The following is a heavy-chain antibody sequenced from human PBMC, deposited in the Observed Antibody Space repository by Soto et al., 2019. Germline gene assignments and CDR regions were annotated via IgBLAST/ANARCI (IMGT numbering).Heavy chain of an antibody. D-gene: IGHD5-18*01. V-gene: IGHV3-53*01. J-gene: IGHJ4*02. CDR3: ATGYTYASAPRN. CDR1: GFTVSSNY. Sequence: EVQLVESGGGLIQPGGSLRLSCAASGFTVSSNYMSWVRQAPGKGPEWVSVIYTDGSTYYADSVKGRFTISRDNSKTTLYIQMNSLRAEDTAVYYCATGYTYASAPRNWGQGTLVTVSS. CDR2: IYTDGST.